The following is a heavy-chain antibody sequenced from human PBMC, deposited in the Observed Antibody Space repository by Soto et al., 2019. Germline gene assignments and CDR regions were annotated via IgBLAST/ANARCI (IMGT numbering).Heavy chain of an antibody. J-gene: IGHJ6*02. CDR3: AHSPKAATRYYYYGMDV. V-gene: IGHV2-5*02. D-gene: IGHD6-25*01. Sequence: QITLKESGPTLVKPTQTLTLTCTFSGFSLSTSGVGVGWIRQPPGKALEWLALIYWDDDKRYSPSLKSRLTITKDTSKNQVVLTMTNMDPVDTATYYCAHSPKAATRYYYYGMDVWGQGTTVTVSS. CDR1: GFSLSTSGVG. CDR2: IYWDDDK.